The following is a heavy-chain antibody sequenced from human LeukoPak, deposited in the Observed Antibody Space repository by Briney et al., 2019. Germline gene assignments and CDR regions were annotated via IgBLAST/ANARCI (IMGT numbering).Heavy chain of an antibody. V-gene: IGHV3-30-3*01. D-gene: IGHD6-13*01. Sequence: PGRSLRLSCAASGFTFSSYAMHWVRQAPGKGLEWVAVIPYDGSNKYYADSVKGRFTISRDNSKNTLYLQMNSLRAEDTAAYYCAKPSERYSSSSVNHGAFDIWGQGTMVTVSS. CDR3: AKPSERYSSSSVNHGAFDI. CDR2: IPYDGSNK. J-gene: IGHJ3*02. CDR1: GFTFSSYA.